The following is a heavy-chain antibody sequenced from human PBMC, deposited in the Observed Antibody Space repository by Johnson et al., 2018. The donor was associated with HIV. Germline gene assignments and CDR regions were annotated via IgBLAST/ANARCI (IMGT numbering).Heavy chain of an antibody. Sequence: GQLVESGGGLVKPGGSLRLSCAASGFTFSNAWMSWVRQAPGTGLEWVGRIKSKTDGGTTDYAAPVKGRFTISRDDSNNTLYLQMNSLRAEDPALYFCASGVDAFDIWGQGTMVTVSS. CDR3: ASGVDAFDI. J-gene: IGHJ3*02. CDR2: IKSKTDGGTT. D-gene: IGHD1-26*01. V-gene: IGHV3-15*01. CDR1: GFTFSNAW.